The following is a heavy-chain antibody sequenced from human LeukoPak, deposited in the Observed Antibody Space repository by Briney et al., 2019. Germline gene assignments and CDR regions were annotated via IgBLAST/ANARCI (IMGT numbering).Heavy chain of an antibody. D-gene: IGHD6-19*01. J-gene: IGHJ4*02. Sequence: QPGGSLRLSCAASGFTVSSNYMGWVRQAPGKGLEWVSGITGSGSSTYYADSVKGRFTISRDNSKNTLYLQMNSLRAEDTAVYYCAKKSVADTPPIYWGQGTLVTVST. CDR2: ITGSGSST. CDR3: AKKSVADTPPIY. CDR1: GFTVSSNY. V-gene: IGHV3-23*01.